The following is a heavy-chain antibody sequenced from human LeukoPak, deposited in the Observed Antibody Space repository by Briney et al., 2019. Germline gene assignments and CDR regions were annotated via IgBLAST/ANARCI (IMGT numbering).Heavy chain of an antibody. CDR2: ISESGTTI. J-gene: IGHJ3*02. CDR3: AGAFDI. CDR1: GLSVRTYN. Sequence: GGSLRLSCAASGLSVRTYNMNWVRQAPGKGLEWISFISESGTTISYADSVKGRFTASRDIAKNSLYLQMNCLRDEDTAVYYCAGAFDIWGHGTVVTVSS. V-gene: IGHV3-48*02.